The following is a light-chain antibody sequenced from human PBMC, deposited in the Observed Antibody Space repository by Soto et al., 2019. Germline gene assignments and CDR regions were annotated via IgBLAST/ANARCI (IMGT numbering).Light chain of an antibody. Sequence: EILMTQSPATLSVSPGERATLSCRASQTVTGALAWYQQKPGQAPRLLIYGASTRATGIPDSFSGSGSGTEFTLTISSLQSEDFAVYYCQQYNDWPPYTFGQGTNVEIK. CDR3: QQYNDWPPYT. V-gene: IGKV3-15*01. CDR1: QTVTGA. J-gene: IGKJ2*01. CDR2: GAS.